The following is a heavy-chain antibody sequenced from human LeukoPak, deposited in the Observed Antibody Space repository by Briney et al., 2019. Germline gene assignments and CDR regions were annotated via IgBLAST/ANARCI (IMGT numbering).Heavy chain of an antibody. V-gene: IGHV3-7*01. CDR2: IKQDGSEK. CDR3: ARAVSYYFDY. CDR1: GFTLSSYA. J-gene: IGHJ4*02. Sequence: GGSLRLSCVVSGFTLSSYAMSWVRQAPGKGLEWVANIKQDGSEKYYVDSVKGRFTISRDNAKNSLYLQMNSLRAEDTAVYYCARAVSYYFDYWGQGTLVTVSS. D-gene: IGHD2-8*01.